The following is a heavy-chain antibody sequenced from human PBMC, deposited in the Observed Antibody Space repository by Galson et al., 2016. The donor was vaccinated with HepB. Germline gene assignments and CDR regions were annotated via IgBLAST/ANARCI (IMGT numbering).Heavy chain of an antibody. J-gene: IGHJ4*02. Sequence: SLRLSCAASGFTFSSYSMNWVRQAPGKGLEWISHISRSSSTIHCADSAKGRFTISRDKAKNSLYLQMNSLSDEDTAVYYCASASGTYNYLDFWGQGTLVTVSS. V-gene: IGHV3-48*02. D-gene: IGHD1-26*01. CDR1: GFTFSSYS. CDR3: ASASGTYNYLDF. CDR2: ISRSSSTI.